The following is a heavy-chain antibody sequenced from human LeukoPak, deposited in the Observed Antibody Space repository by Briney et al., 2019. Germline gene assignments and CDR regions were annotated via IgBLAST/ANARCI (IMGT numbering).Heavy chain of an antibody. CDR3: ARDDDLAVTYDY. D-gene: IGHD4-17*01. CDR2: ISAYNDST. J-gene: IGHJ4*02. CDR1: GYTFTSYG. V-gene: IGHV1-18*01. Sequence: GASVKVSCKASGYTFTSYGISWVRQAPGQGLEWMGWISAYNDSTNYAQKFQGRVTMTTDTSTSTAYMELRSLRSDDTAVYYCARDDDLAVTYDYWGQGTLVTVSS.